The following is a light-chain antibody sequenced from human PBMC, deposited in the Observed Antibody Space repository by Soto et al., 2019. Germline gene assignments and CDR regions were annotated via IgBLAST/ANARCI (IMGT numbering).Light chain of an antibody. J-gene: IGKJ1*01. CDR1: QRVSSYS. CDR3: HQYGGSPPT. V-gene: IGKV3-20*01. Sequence: VLTQSPGTLSLSPGERATLSGRASQRVSSYSLAWYQQKPGQAPRLLIFGASSRSSGIPYRFSGSGSGTDFTLTISRLEPEDFAVYHCHQYGGSPPTFGQGTKVDIK. CDR2: GAS.